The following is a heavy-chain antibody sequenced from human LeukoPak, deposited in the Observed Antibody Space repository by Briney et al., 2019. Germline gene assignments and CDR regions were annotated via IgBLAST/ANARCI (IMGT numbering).Heavy chain of an antibody. J-gene: IGHJ3*02. V-gene: IGHV3-48*03. Sequence: GGSLRLSCAASGFTFSSYEMNWVRQAPGKGLEWVSYISSSGSTIYYADSVKGRFTISRDNAKNSLYLQMNSLRAEDTAVYYCARDLTTVVTQLDAFDIWGQGTMVTVSS. CDR2: ISSSGSTI. CDR3: ARDLTTVVTQLDAFDI. CDR1: GFTFSSYE. D-gene: IGHD4-23*01.